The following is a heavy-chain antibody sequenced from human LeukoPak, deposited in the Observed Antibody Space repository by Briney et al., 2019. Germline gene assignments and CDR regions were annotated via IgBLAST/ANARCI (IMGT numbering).Heavy chain of an antibody. CDR1: GFTFDDYG. D-gene: IGHD5-12*01. CDR2: ISSRSSYI. CDR3: ARGGEFSGYEI. J-gene: IGHJ4*02. V-gene: IGHV3-21*01. Sequence: GGSLRLSCAASGFTFDDYGMSWVRQAPGKGLGWVSSISSRSSYIYYTDSVKGRFTISRDNAKNSLYLQMNSLRAEDTAVYYRARGGEFSGYEIWGQGTLVTVSS.